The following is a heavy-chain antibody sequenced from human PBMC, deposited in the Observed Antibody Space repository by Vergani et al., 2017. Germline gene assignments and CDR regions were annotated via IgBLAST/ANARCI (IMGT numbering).Heavy chain of an antibody. CDR1: GFTFSSYS. V-gene: IGHV3-21*01. J-gene: IGHJ2*01. Sequence: EVQLVESGGGLVKRGGSLRLSCAASGFTFSSYSMNWVLQAPGKGLEWVSSISSSSSYIHYSDSLKGRFTISRDNAKSSLYLQMNSLRAEDTAVYYCVGLTRGPWNFDLWGRGTLITVSS. CDR3: VGLTRGPWNFDL. CDR2: ISSSSSYI. D-gene: IGHD1-1*01.